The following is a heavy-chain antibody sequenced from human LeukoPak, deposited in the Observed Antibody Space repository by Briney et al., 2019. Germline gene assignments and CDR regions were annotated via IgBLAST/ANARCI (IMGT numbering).Heavy chain of an antibody. J-gene: IGHJ4*02. CDR1: GFTFSSYA. CDR3: ARTRNRLDY. V-gene: IGHV3-30*04. CDR2: ISCDGSNE. D-gene: IGHD1-14*01. Sequence: PGGALRLSCAASGFTFSSYAMHWVRQAPGKGVEWLAFISCDGSNEYYADSVKGRFTISRDNSKSTLYLQMISLRAEDTAVYNCARTRNRLDYWGQGTLVTVSS.